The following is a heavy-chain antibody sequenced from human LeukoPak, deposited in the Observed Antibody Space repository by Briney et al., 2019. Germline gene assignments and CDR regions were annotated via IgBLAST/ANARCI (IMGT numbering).Heavy chain of an antibody. J-gene: IGHJ4*02. D-gene: IGHD7-27*01. Sequence: GGSLRLSCAASGFTVSNNYMTWVRQAPGKGPEWVSVIYSGGSTYYADSVKGRFTISRDNSENTLYLQMNSLRAEDTAVYYCARRLPTAWGADYWGQGTLVTVSS. CDR3: ARRLPTAWGADY. V-gene: IGHV3-53*01. CDR2: IYSGGST. CDR1: GFTVSNNY.